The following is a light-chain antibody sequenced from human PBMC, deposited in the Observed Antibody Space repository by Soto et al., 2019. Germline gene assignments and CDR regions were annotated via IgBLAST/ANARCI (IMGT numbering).Light chain of an antibody. CDR1: ESLFGF. Sequence: DIVLTQSPATLSVSPGDTVTLSCRASESLFGFLAWYQQKPGQAPRLLMYGVSTRATGIPARFRGGGSATDFTLTISSLQSADSAFYFCQSYNDLSFSSGLGTRLAI. V-gene: IGKV3-15*01. CDR3: QSYNDLSFS. CDR2: GVS. J-gene: IGKJ2*01.